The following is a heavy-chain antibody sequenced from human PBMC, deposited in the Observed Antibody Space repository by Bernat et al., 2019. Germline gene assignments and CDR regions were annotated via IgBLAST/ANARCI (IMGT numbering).Heavy chain of an antibody. Sequence: QVRLVESGGGVVQPGRSLRLSCAASGFTFSSSAMHWVRQAPGKGLDWVAVISFDGSNKYYADSVKGRFTISRDNSKNTLYLQMNSLRAEDTAVYYCAKDWGYYYGSGSFFDYWGQGTLVTVSS. CDR1: GFTFSSSA. V-gene: IGHV3-30*04. D-gene: IGHD3-10*01. CDR3: AKDWGYYYGSGSFFDY. CDR2: ISFDGSNK. J-gene: IGHJ4*02.